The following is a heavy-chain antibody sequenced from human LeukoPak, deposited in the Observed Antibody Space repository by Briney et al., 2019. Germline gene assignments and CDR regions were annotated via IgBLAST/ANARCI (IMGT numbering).Heavy chain of an antibody. V-gene: IGHV3-21*01. CDR2: ITGSGGGT. CDR3: ARAGSTWGHWYFDL. J-gene: IGHJ2*01. Sequence: GGSLRLSCAASGFTFSSYSMNWVRQAPGKGLEWVSTITGSGGGTYYADSVKGRFTISRDNAKNTLYLQMNSLRAEDTAVYYCARAGSTWGHWYFDLWGRGTLVTVSS. CDR1: GFTFSSYS. D-gene: IGHD6-13*01.